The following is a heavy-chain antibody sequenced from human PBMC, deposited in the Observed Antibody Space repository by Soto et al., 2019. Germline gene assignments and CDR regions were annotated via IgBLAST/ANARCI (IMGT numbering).Heavy chain of an antibody. CDR1: GYTFTSYD. CDR3: ARGLSVSRGMYV. CDR2: MNPNSGNT. D-gene: IGHD1-26*01. J-gene: IGHJ6*02. Sequence: QVQLVQSGAEVKKPGASVKVSCQASGYTFTSYDINWVRQATGQGLEWMGWMNPNSGNTGYAQKFQGRVTMTRNTSISTAYIERSSVRSEDAAVEYCARGLSVSRGMYVWCQGSTVTVS. V-gene: IGHV1-8*01.